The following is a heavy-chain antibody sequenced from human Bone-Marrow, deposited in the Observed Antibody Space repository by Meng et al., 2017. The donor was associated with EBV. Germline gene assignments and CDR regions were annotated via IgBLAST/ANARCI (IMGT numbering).Heavy chain of an antibody. CDR2: ISAYNGDT. V-gene: IGHV1-18*01. CDR1: GYTFSSFG. J-gene: IGHJ4*02. CDR3: ARGMRNFNF. Sequence: QVQLVPAGAEVKKPGASVKVSCKASGYTFSSFGISWVRQAPGQGPEWMGWISAYNGDTKYAQKFQGRVTVTTDTSTSTAYMELRSLRRDDTAVYYCARGMRNFNFWGQGTLVTVSS.